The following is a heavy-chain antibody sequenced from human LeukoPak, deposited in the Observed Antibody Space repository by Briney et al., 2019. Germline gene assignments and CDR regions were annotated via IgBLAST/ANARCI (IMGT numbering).Heavy chain of an antibody. J-gene: IGHJ4*02. CDR2: IYSGGST. D-gene: IGHD3-10*01. CDR3: ARGTSWGVFYFDY. CDR1: GFTVSSNY. Sequence: GGSLRLSCAASGFTVSSNYMSWVRQAPGKGLEWVSVIYSGGSTYYADSVKGRFTISRDNSKNTLFLQMNSLRAEDTAVYYCARGTSWGVFYFDYWGQGTLVTVSS. V-gene: IGHV3-53*01.